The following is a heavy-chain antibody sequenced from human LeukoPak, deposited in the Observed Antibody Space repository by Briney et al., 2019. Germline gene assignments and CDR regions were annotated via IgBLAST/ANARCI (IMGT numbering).Heavy chain of an antibody. Sequence: SETLSLTCTVSGGSISSGGYYWSWIRQHPGKGLEWIGYIYYSGSTYYNPTLKSRVTISVDTSKNQFSLKLSSLTAADTAVYYCARDPLYYYYGMDVWGQGTTVTVSS. CDR1: GGSISSGGYY. J-gene: IGHJ6*02. CDR2: IYYSGST. V-gene: IGHV4-31*03. CDR3: ARDPLYYYYGMDV.